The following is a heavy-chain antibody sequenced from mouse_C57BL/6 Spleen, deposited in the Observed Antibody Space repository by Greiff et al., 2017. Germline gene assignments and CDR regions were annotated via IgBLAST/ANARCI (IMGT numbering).Heavy chain of an antibody. D-gene: IGHD2-3*01. CDR2: IYPGNSDT. CDR1: GYTFTSYW. Sequence: VQLQQSGTVLARPGASVKMSCKTSGYTFTSYWMHWVKQRPGQGLEWIGAIYPGNSDTSYNQKFKGKAKLTAVTSASTAYMELSSLTTEDSSVYYCTFYDGYLYYFDYWGQGTTLTVSS. J-gene: IGHJ2*01. CDR3: TFYDGYLYYFDY. V-gene: IGHV1-5*01.